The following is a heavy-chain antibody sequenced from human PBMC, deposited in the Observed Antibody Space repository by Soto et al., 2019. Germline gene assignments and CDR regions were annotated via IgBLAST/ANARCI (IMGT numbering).Heavy chain of an antibody. CDR2: ISATGGGT. J-gene: IGHJ4*02. V-gene: IGHV3-23*01. CDR1: GFKFSNYA. Sequence: PGGSLRLSCAASGFKFSNYAMSWVRQAPGKGLEWVSLISATGGGTYYADSVKGRFTISRDNSHNTLYLQVHSLNAEDTAVYYCAKDRRAGGNSTFYFDFWGQGAQFTVSS. CDR3: AKDRRAGGNSTFYFDF. D-gene: IGHD2-15*01.